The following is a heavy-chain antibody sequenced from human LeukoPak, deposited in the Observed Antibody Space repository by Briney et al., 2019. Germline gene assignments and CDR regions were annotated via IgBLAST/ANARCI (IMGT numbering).Heavy chain of an antibody. CDR1: GFTFSNYV. CDR3: AKVRAPSGWFNSDY. CDR2: ISGSGDST. V-gene: IGHV3-23*01. D-gene: IGHD6-19*01. Sequence: GGSLRLSCAASGFTFSNYVMSWVRQAPGKGLEWVPGISGSGDSTYYADSVKGRFTISRDNSKNTLYLQMNSLSVEDTAAYYCAKVRAPSGWFNSDYWGQGTLVTVSS. J-gene: IGHJ4*02.